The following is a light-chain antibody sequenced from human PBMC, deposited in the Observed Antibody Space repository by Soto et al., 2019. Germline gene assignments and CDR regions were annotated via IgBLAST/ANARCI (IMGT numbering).Light chain of an antibody. CDR1: SSNIGAGYA. V-gene: IGLV1-40*01. CDR2: GNS. Sequence: QSVLTQPPSVSGAPGQRVTISCTGSSSNIGAGYAVHWYQQLPGTAPKLLIYGNSNRPSGVPDRFSGSKSGTSASLAITGLLAEDEADYYCQSYDSSLSGYVFGGGTQLTVL. J-gene: IGLJ7*01. CDR3: QSYDSSLSGYV.